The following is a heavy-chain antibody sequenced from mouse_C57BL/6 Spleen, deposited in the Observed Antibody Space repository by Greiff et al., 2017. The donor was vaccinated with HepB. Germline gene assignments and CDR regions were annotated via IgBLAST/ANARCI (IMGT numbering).Heavy chain of an antibody. CDR3: ANDYGSSLFDY. J-gene: IGHJ2*01. CDR2: INPNNGGT. V-gene: IGHV1-26*01. CDR1: GYTFTDYY. D-gene: IGHD1-1*01. Sequence: EVQLQQSGPELVKPGASVKISCKASGYTFTDYYMNWVKQSHGKSLEWIGDINPNNGGTSYNQKFKGKATLTVDKSSSTAYMELRSLTSEDSAVYYCANDYGSSLFDYWGQGTTLTVSS.